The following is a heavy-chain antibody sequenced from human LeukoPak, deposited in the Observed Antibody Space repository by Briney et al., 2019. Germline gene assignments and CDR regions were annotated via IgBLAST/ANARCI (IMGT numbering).Heavy chain of an antibody. J-gene: IGHJ4*02. CDR2: INHSGST. Sequence: SETLSLTCTVYGGSFSGYYWSWIRQPPGKGLEWIGEINHSGSTNYNPSLKSRVTISVDTSKNQFSLKLSSVTAADTAVYYCARGRIARLPYFDYWGQGTLVTVSS. V-gene: IGHV4-34*01. D-gene: IGHD5-18*01. CDR3: ARGRIARLPYFDY. CDR1: GGSFSGYY.